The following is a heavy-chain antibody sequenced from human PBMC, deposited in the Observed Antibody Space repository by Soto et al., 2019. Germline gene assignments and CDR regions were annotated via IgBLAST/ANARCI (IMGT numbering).Heavy chain of an antibody. Sequence: GGSLRLSCAASGFTFSSYAMHWVRQAPGKGLEWVAVISYDGSNKYYADSVKGRFTISRDNSKNTLYLQMNSLRAEDTAVYYCARAAVIAVAGTLGNNWFDPWGQGTLVTVSS. J-gene: IGHJ5*02. CDR3: ARAAVIAVAGTLGNNWFDP. CDR2: ISYDGSNK. CDR1: GFTFSSYA. D-gene: IGHD6-19*01. V-gene: IGHV3-30-3*01.